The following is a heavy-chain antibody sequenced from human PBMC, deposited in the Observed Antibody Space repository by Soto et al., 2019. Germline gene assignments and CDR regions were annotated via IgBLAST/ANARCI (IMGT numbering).Heavy chain of an antibody. CDR1: GYTLTELS. CDR2: IDADNGET. V-gene: IGHV1-24*01. CDR3: ARDLGGWPDY. Sequence: ASVKVSCKVSGYTLTELSMHWVRQAPGKGLEWMGGIDADNGETIYAQKFQDRVTITRDTSASTAYMELSSLRSEDTAVYYCARDLGGWPDYWGQGTLVTVS. J-gene: IGHJ4*02. D-gene: IGHD6-19*01.